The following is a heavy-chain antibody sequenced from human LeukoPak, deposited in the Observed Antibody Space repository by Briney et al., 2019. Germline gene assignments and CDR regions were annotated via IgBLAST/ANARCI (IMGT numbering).Heavy chain of an antibody. D-gene: IGHD4-11*01. CDR1: GVSFSGYY. CDR3: ARGQPVYSNLNYYGMDV. V-gene: IGHV4-34*01. Sequence: KPSETLSLTCAVYGVSFSGYYWSWIRQPPGKGLEWIGEINHSGSTNYDPSLKSRVTISVDTSKNQFSLKLSSVTAADTAVYYCARGQPVYSNLNYYGMDVWGQGTTVTVSS. CDR2: INHSGST. J-gene: IGHJ6*02.